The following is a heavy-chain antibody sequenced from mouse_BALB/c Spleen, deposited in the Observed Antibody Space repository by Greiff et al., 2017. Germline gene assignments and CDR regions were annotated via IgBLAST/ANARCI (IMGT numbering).Heavy chain of an antibody. CDR3: AKHRDYDWYFDV. D-gene: IGHD2-4*01. V-gene: IGHV2-6-5*01. Sequence: VQLVESGPGLVAPSQSLSITCTVSGFSLTDYGVSWISQPPGKGLEWLGVIWGGGSTYYNSAINSRLSISKDNSKSQVFLKMNSLQTDDTDMYYCAKHRDYDWYFDVWGAGTTVTVSS. CDR1: GFSLTDYG. J-gene: IGHJ1*01. CDR2: IWGGGST.